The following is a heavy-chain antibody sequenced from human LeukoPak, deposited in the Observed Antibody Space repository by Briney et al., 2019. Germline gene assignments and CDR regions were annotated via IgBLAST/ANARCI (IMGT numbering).Heavy chain of an antibody. V-gene: IGHV4-61*02. CDR3: AREPNYDWGHPY. Sequence: SQTLSLTCTVSGDSISNDGYYWSWIRQPAGKGLEWIGRIFTSGSTNYNPSLKSRATISVDRSKNQFSLKLNSVTAADTAVYYCAREPNYDWGHPYWGQGTLVTVSS. J-gene: IGHJ4*02. D-gene: IGHD3-10*02. CDR1: GDSISNDGYY. CDR2: IFTSGST.